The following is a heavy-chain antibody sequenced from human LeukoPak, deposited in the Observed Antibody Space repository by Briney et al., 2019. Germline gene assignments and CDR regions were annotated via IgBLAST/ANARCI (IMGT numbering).Heavy chain of an antibody. D-gene: IGHD2-15*01. CDR1: GYTFTNYG. CDR2: ISPYNGNT. CDR3: ARDLDIVVVAAAVRQYGLDV. V-gene: IGHV1-18*01. J-gene: IGHJ6*02. Sequence: GASVWVSCKASGYTFTNYGISWVRQAPGQGLEWMGWISPYNGNTNYAQKFQGRVTMTTDTSTSTVYMELRSLRSDDTAVYYCARDLDIVVVAAAVRQYGLDVCGQGTTFTVSS.